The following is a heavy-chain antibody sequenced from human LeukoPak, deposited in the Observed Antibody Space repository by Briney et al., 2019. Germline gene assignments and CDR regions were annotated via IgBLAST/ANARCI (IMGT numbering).Heavy chain of an antibody. V-gene: IGHV1-2*04. D-gene: IGHD3-22*01. CDR1: GYTFTGYY. CDR2: INPNSGGT. CDR3: ARGAYYYDSSGQDYFDY. Sequence: ASVKVSCKASGYTFTGYYMHWVRQAPGQGLEWMGWINPNSGGTNYAQKFQGWVTMTRDTSISTAYMEPSRLRSDDTAVYYCARGAYYYDSSGQDYFDYWGQGTLVTVSS. J-gene: IGHJ4*02.